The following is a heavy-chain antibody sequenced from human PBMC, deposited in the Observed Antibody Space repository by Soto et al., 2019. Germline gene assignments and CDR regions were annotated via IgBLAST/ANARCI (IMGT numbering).Heavy chain of an antibody. CDR3: ARHQWELPSCWFDP. CDR1: GASITSGGYY. CDR2: IYYTGTT. Sequence: SETLSLTCSVSGASITSGGYYWGWIRQPPGKGLEWVGTIYYTGTTYYNPSLKSRVTMSVDTSNNQFSLKLSSVAAADTAVYYCARHQWELPSCWFDPWGQGTLVTVS. D-gene: IGHD1-26*01. J-gene: IGHJ5*01. V-gene: IGHV4-39*01.